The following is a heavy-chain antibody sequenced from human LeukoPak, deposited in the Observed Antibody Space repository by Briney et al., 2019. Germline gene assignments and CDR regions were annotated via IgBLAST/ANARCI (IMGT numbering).Heavy chain of an antibody. CDR3: AKPTNDFWSGYPPGWFDP. D-gene: IGHD3-3*01. V-gene: IGHV3-23*01. J-gene: IGHJ5*02. Sequence: GASLRLSCAASGFTFSSYVMSWVRQAPGKGLEWVSAISGSGGSTYHADSVEGRFTISRDNSKNTLFLQMNSLRAEDTAVYYCAKPTNDFWSGYPPGWFDPWGQETLVTVSS. CDR2: ISGSGGST. CDR1: GFTFSSYV.